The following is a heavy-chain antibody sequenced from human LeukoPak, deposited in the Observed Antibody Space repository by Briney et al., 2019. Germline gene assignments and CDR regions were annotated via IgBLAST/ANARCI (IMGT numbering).Heavy chain of an antibody. CDR2: IYYSGST. CDR1: GGSISSGGYY. J-gene: IGHJ6*02. D-gene: IGHD2-2*01. V-gene: IGHV4-31*03. Sequence: SETLSLTCTVSGGSISSGGYYWSWIRQHPGKGLEWIGYIYYSGSTYYNPSLKGRVTISVDTSKNQFSLKLSSVTAADTAVYYCANGRRDIVVVPPKYGMDVWGQGTTVTVSS. CDR3: ANGRRDIVVVPPKYGMDV.